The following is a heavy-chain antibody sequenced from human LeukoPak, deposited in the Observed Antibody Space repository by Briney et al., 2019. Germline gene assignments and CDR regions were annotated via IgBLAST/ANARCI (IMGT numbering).Heavy chain of an antibody. J-gene: IGHJ6*02. Sequence: SETLSLTCIVSGDSAITDDYYWGWVRQPPGKGLEWLGSTYRIPPLKSRVTISVDTSRNQFSLRLSSATAADTAVYFCARVFGRYQEAMDVWGQGTTVTVSS. CDR3: ARVFGRYQEAMDV. V-gene: IGHV4-39*07. CDR1: GDSAITDDYY. CDR2: T. D-gene: IGHD3-16*02.